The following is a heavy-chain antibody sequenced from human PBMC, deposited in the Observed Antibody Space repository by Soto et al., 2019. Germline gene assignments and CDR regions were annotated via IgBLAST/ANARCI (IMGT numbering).Heavy chain of an antibody. CDR3: ARVPIIAARPYPSYYYYGMDV. D-gene: IGHD6-6*01. Sequence: GSLRLSCAASGFTFSDYYMSWIRQAPGKGLEWVSYISSSGSTIYYADSVKGRFTISRDNAKNSLYLQMNSLRAEDTAVYYCARVPIIAARPYPSYYYYGMDVCGQGT. V-gene: IGHV3-11*01. CDR2: ISSSGSTI. CDR1: GFTFSDYY. J-gene: IGHJ6*02.